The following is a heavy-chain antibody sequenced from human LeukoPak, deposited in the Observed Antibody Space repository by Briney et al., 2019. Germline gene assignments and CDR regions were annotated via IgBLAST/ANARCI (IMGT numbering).Heavy chain of an antibody. CDR3: AKIRLEESATGY. CDR2: ISSSSSYI. CDR1: GFTFSSYS. V-gene: IGHV3-21*04. D-gene: IGHD2-15*01. J-gene: IGHJ4*02. Sequence: GGSLRLSCAASGFTFSSYSMNWVRQAPGKGLEWVSSISSSSSYIYYADSVKGRFTISRDNSKNTMYLQMSSLRAEDTAVYYCAKIRLEESATGYWGQGTLVTVSS.